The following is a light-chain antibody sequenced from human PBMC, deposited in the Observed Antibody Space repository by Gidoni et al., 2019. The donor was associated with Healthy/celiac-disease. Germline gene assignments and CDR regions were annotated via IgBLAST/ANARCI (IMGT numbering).Light chain of an antibody. CDR2: WAS. J-gene: IGKJ3*01. V-gene: IGKV4-1*01. CDR3: QQYYSTPFT. CDR1: QSVLYSSNNNNY. Sequence: DIVMTQSPDYLAVSLVERATINCNSSQSVLYSSNNNNYLAWYQQKPGQPPKLLIYWASTRESGVPDRFSGSGSGTDFTPTISRLQAEDVAVYYCQQYYSTPFTFGPGTKVEIK.